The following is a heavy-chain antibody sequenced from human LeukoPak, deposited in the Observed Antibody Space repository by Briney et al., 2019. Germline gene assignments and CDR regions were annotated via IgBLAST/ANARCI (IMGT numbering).Heavy chain of an antibody. CDR3: ARGTGSSWELDY. CDR2: IRYDGSNK. CDR1: GFTFSSYG. D-gene: IGHD6-13*01. V-gene: IGHV3-30*02. J-gene: IGHJ4*02. Sequence: PGGSLRLSCVASGFTFSSYGMYWVRQAPGKGLEWVAFIRYDGSNKYYADSVKGRFTISRDNSKNTLYLQMNSLRAEDTAVYYCARGTGSSWELDYWGQGTLVTVSS.